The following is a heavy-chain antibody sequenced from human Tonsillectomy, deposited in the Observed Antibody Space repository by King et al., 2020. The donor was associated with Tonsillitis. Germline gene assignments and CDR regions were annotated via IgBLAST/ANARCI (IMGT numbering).Heavy chain of an antibody. J-gene: IGHJ4*02. CDR1: GYNFTNYW. CDR3: ATRGGYYDSDY. CDR2: IYPSDSGA. Sequence: VQLVESGAEVKKPGESLKISCRGSGYNFTNYWIGWVRQMPGEGLEWMGVIYPSDSGATYSPSFQGQVTISADQSTSTAYLQWSSLKASDTAMYYCATRGGYYDSDYWGQGTLVTVSS. D-gene: IGHD3-22*01. V-gene: IGHV5-51*03.